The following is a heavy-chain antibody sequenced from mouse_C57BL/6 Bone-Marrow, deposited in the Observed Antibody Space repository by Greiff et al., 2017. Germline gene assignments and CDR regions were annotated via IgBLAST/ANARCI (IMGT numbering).Heavy chain of an antibody. CDR2: ISGGGGNT. Sequence: EVKLMESGGGLVKPGGSLKLSCAASGFTFSSYTMSWVRQTPEKRLQWVAAISGGGGNTSYPDSVKGRFTISRGNDKNILYLQMSSLRSEDTALYYFSRQVTTVLATKYFDVWGTGTTVTVSS. CDR1: GFTFSSYT. V-gene: IGHV5-9*01. D-gene: IGHD1-1*01. CDR3: SRQVTTVLATKYFDV. J-gene: IGHJ1*03.